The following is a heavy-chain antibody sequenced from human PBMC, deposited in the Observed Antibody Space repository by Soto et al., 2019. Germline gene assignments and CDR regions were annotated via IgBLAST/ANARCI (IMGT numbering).Heavy chain of an antibody. CDR3: ARDLSNYQTGSSAP. Sequence: EVQLVESGGGLVQPGGSLRLSCAASGFTFSGYSMNWVRQAPGKGLEWVAYISSSSSTIYYGDSVKGRFTISRDNAKNFLYLKMSSLRAEDTAVYYCARDLSNYQTGSSAPWGQGPLVTVSS. J-gene: IGHJ5*02. V-gene: IGHV3-48*01. CDR2: ISSSSSTI. CDR1: GFTFSGYS. D-gene: IGHD3-10*01.